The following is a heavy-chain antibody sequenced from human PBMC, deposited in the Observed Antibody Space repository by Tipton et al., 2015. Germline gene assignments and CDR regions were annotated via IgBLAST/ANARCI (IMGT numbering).Heavy chain of an antibody. CDR1: GFTFTNYD. J-gene: IGHJ2*01. CDR2: IGRRGRTM. V-gene: IGHV3-11*04. CDR3: ASVPSGDSYWYFDL. Sequence: GSLRLSCAASGFTFTNYDMNWIRQAPGKGLEWVSSIGRRGRTMYYADSVRGRFTISRDNAKNSLYLQMNSLRAEDTAVYYCASVPSGDSYWYFDLWGRGTLVTVSS. D-gene: IGHD4-17*01.